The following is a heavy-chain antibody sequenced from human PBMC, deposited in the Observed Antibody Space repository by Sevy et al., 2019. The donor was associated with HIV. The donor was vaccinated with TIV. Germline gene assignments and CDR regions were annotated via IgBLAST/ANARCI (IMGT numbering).Heavy chain of an antibody. Sequence: GGSLRLSCAVSGFTFRNYWMSWVRQAPGKGLEWVAKIKEDGSEKQCVDSVKGRFTISRNNAKNELYLQMNSLRAEDTAVYYCARESRLTDVWGKGTTVTVSS. J-gene: IGHJ6*04. CDR3: ARESRLTDV. V-gene: IGHV3-7*01. CDR2: IKEDGSEK. D-gene: IGHD3-16*01. CDR1: GFTFRNYW.